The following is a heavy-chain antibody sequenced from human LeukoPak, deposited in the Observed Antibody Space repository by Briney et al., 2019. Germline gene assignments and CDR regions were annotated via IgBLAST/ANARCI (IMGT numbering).Heavy chain of an antibody. CDR2: TYYRSKWYN. D-gene: IGHD4-17*01. V-gene: IGHV6-1*01. J-gene: IGHJ3*02. CDR3: ARDKSDKRTTVTTYAFDI. Sequence: SQTLSLTCAISGDSVSSNSAAWNWIRQSPSRGLEWLGRTYYRSKWYNDYAVSVKSRITINPDTSKNQFSLTLTSVTAADTAVYYCARDKSDKRTTVTTYAFDIWGPGTMLTVSS. CDR1: GDSVSSNSAA.